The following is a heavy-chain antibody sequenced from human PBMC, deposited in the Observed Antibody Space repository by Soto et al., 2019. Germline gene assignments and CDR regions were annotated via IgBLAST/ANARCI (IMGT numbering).Heavy chain of an antibody. Sequence: ASVKVSCKASGYTFTSYGISWVRQAPGQGLEWMGWISAYNGNTNYAQKLQGRVTMTTDTSTSTAYMELRSLRSDDTAVYYCARGRNKVRSVDYYGMAVWGQGTTVTVSS. CDR2: ISAYNGNT. V-gene: IGHV1-18*04. CDR1: GYTFTSYG. J-gene: IGHJ6*02. CDR3: ARGRNKVRSVDYYGMAV. D-gene: IGHD3-3*01.